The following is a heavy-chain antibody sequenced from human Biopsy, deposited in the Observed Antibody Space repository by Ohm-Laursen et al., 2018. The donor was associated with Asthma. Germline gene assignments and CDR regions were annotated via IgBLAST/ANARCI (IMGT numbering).Heavy chain of an antibody. CDR3: AKRRGYSGHDNDY. CDR2: ISYDGNHK. V-gene: IGHV3-30*18. CDR1: GFMFRSFG. Sequence: SLRLSCSATGFMFRSFGMHWVRQAPGKGLEWVAVISYDGNHKFYEDSVKGRFAISRDNSKNTLYLQMNSLRIEDTAVYYCAKRRGYSGHDNDYWGQGTLVIVSS. J-gene: IGHJ4*02. D-gene: IGHD5-12*01.